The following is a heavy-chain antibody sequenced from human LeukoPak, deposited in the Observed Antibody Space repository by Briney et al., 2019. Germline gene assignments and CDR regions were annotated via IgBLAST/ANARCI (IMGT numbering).Heavy chain of an antibody. Sequence: ASVKVSCKAPGYTFTSYGISWVRQAPGQGLEWMGWISAYNGNTNYAQKLQGRVTMTTDTSTRTAYMELRSLRSDDTAVYYCARDRRGDIVGATTYFDYWGQGTLVTVSS. CDR1: GYTFTSYG. D-gene: IGHD1-26*01. CDR2: ISAYNGNT. V-gene: IGHV1-18*01. J-gene: IGHJ4*02. CDR3: ARDRRGDIVGATTYFDY.